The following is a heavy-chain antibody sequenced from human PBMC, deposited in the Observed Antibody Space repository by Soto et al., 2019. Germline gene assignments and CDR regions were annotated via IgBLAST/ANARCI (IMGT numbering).Heavy chain of an antibody. D-gene: IGHD2-8*01. Sequence: GGSLRLSCAASGFTFSTYDMHWVRQATGKSLEWVSAIGTIGDTYYLDSVKGRFTISRENAKNSLYLQMNSLRAGDTAVYYCARGRSNQYESSPPPKFDPWGRGTLVTVS. CDR3: ARGRSNQYESSPPPKFDP. V-gene: IGHV3-13*01. J-gene: IGHJ5*02. CDR1: GFTFSTYD. CDR2: IGTIGDT.